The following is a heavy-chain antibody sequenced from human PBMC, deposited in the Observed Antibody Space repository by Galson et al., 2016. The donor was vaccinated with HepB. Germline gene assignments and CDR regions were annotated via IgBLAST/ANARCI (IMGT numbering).Heavy chain of an antibody. CDR1: GFSLSTSGMC. J-gene: IGHJ5*02. V-gene: IGHV2-70*01. CDR3: ARSSPYYYGSGSPFDP. Sequence: PALVKPTQTLTLTCTFSGFSLSTSGMCVSWIRQPPGKALEWLAFIDWDDDQYYSTPLKTRLTIPKDTSNNQVVLTMTNMDPADTATYYCARSSPYYYGSGSPFDPWGQGTLVTVSS. CDR2: IDWDDDQ. D-gene: IGHD3-10*01.